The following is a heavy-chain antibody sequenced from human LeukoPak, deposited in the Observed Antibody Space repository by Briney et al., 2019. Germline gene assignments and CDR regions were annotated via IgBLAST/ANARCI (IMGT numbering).Heavy chain of an antibody. CDR2: IRYDGTIS. V-gene: IGHV3-30*02. J-gene: IGHJ4*02. CDR3: ARESGSYSGYAWENLNDY. Sequence: GGSLRLSCAASEFTFSDFGMHWVRQAPGKGLEWVAFIRYDGTISHYADSVKGRFTISRDNSNNTLYLQMNSLRVEDAAVYYCARESGSYSGYAWENLNDYWGQGTLVTVSS. CDR1: EFTFSDFG. D-gene: IGHD5-12*01.